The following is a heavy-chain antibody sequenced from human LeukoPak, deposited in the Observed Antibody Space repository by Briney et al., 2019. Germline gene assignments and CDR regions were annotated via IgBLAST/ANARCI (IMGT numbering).Heavy chain of an antibody. D-gene: IGHD3-16*02. J-gene: IGHJ4*02. Sequence: GGSLRLSCAASGFTFSSYAMSWVRQAPGKGLEWVSAISGSGGSTYYADSVKGRFSTSRDNSKNTLYLQMNSLRAEDTAVYYCAKDGTYDYVWGSYRREGAFDYWGQGTLVTVSS. V-gene: IGHV3-23*01. CDR2: ISGSGGST. CDR3: AKDGTYDYVWGSYRREGAFDY. CDR1: GFTFSSYA.